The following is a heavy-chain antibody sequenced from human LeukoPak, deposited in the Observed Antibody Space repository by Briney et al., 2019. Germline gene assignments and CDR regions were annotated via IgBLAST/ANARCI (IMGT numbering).Heavy chain of an antibody. D-gene: IGHD4-17*01. V-gene: IGHV4-4*07. CDR2: IYTSGST. Sequence: PSETLSLTCTVPGGSISSYYWSWIRQPAGKGLEWIGRIYTSGSTNYNPSLKGRVTMSVDTSKNQFSLKLSSVTAADTAVYYCARYYGDALHSDYYMDVWGKGTTVTVSS. CDR3: ARYYGDALHSDYYMDV. J-gene: IGHJ6*03. CDR1: GGSISSYY.